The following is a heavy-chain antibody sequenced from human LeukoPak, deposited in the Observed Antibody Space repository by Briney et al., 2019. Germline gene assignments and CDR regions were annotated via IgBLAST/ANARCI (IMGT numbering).Heavy chain of an antibody. CDR3: ARVRGYGTSITLVRGVNYYYYMDV. CDR1: GFTFSNYW. CDR2: IKQDGSEK. Sequence: GGSLRLSCAASGFTFSNYWMSWVRQAPGKGLEWVANIKQDGSEKYYVDSVKGRFTISRDNAKNSLYLQVNSLRAEDTAVYYCARVRGYGTSITLVRGVNYYYYMDVWGKGTTVTVSS. D-gene: IGHD3-10*01. J-gene: IGHJ6*03. V-gene: IGHV3-7*01.